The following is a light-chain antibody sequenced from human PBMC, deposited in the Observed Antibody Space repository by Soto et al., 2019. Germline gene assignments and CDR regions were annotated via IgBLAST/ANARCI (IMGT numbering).Light chain of an antibody. V-gene: IGKV3-20*01. CDR1: QSVSSNY. CDR2: GAS. CDR3: QQYGNSPQT. J-gene: IGKJ1*01. Sequence: EIVLTQSPATLSLSPGERATLSCRASQSVSSNYLAWYQQKPGQAPRLLIYGASSRATGIPDRFSGSGSGTDFTLTISRLEPEDFAVYYCQQYGNSPQTFGQGTKVDNK.